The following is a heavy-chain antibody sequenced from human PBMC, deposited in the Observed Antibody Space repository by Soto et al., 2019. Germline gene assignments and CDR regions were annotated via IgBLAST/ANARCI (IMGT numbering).Heavy chain of an antibody. J-gene: IGHJ4*02. CDR3: TTDLYSNYPHFDY. D-gene: IGHD4-4*01. CDR1: GFTFSNAW. CDR2: IKSKTDGGTT. Sequence: EFQLVESGGGLVQPGGSLRLSCAGSGFTFSNAWMSWVRQAPGKGLEWVGRIKSKTDGGTTDYAAPVKGRFTISRDDSKNTLYLQMNSLKTEDTAVYYCTTDLYSNYPHFDYWGQGTLVTVSS. V-gene: IGHV3-15*01.